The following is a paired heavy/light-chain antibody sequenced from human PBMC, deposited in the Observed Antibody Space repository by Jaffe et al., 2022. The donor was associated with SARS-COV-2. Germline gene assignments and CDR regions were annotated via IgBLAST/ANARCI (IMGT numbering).Heavy chain of an antibody. D-gene: IGHD1-26*01. J-gene: IGHJ4*02. CDR3: ARVMGGSYETRFDY. CDR1: GDSVSSSTAT. V-gene: IGHV6-1*01. CDR2: AYYRSNWYY. Sequence: QVQLQQSGPVLVRPSQTLSLTCVISGDSVSSSTATWNWIRQSPSRGLEWLGRAYYRSNWYYDYASSVNGRMTINPDTSKNQFSLHLISLTPEDTAVYYCARVMGGSYETRFDYWGQGTLVTVSS.
Light chain of an antibody. Sequence: SSDLTQDPAVSVALGQTVTITCQGDCLRKFYVSWYQQKPGQAPLLVMYDKDKRPSGIPDRFSGSSSENTASLTIAGAQAEDEADYYCNSRDIRGTEFWVFGGGTKLTVL. CDR1: CLRKFY. V-gene: IGLV3-19*01. J-gene: IGLJ3*02. CDR2: DKD. CDR3: NSRDIRGTEFWV.